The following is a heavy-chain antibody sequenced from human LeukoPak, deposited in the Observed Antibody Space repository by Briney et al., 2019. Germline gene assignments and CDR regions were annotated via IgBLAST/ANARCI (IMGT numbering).Heavy chain of an antibody. CDR2: ISSRDSI. Sequence: PGGSLRLSCAASGFTVSDDYMSWVRQAPGKGLEWVSLISSRDSIYYADSVKGRFTISRDNSKNTLYLQMSSLRADDTAVYYCARVEYDSSLGFGFWGQGALVTVSS. CDR3: ARVEYDSSLGFGF. CDR1: GFTVSDDY. V-gene: IGHV3-53*01. D-gene: IGHD3-22*01. J-gene: IGHJ4*02.